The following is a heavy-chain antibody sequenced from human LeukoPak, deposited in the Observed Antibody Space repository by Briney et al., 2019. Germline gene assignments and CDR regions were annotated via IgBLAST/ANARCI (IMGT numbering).Heavy chain of an antibody. CDR2: LSYDGSNK. D-gene: IGHD6-13*01. Sequence: PGRSLRLSCAASGFTFSSYAMHWVRQAPGKGLEWVAVLSYDGSNKYYADSVKGRFTISRDNSKNTLYLQMNSLRAEDTAVYYCARVRRDIAAAGFPDYWGQGTLVTVSS. CDR3: ARVRRDIAAAGFPDY. J-gene: IGHJ4*02. CDR1: GFTFSSYA. V-gene: IGHV3-30*01.